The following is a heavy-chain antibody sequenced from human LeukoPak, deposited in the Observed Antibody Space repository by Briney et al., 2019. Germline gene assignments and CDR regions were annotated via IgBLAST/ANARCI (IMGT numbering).Heavy chain of an antibody. D-gene: IGHD5-18*01. V-gene: IGHV1-2*02. Sequence: ASVKVSCKASGYTFTGYYMHWVRQAPGQGLEWMGWINPNSGGTNYAQKFQGRVTMTRDTSISTAYMELSRLRSDDTAVYYCAGYSYGYPYYYYYYGMDVWGQGTTVTVSS. CDR2: INPNSGGT. CDR1: GYTFTGYY. CDR3: AGYSYGYPYYYYYYGMDV. J-gene: IGHJ6*02.